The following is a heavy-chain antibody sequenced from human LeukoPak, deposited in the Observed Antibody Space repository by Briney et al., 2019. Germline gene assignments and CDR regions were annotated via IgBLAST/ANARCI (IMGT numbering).Heavy chain of an antibody. J-gene: IGHJ6*03. D-gene: IGHD3-10*01. CDR2: ISSSSSYI. CDR1: GFTFSSYS. V-gene: IGHV3-21*01. CDR3: ARVKGDYGSGSYPDTYYYYYMDV. Sequence: GGSLRLSCAASGFTFSSYSMNWVRQAPGKGLEWVSSISSSSSYIYYADSVKGRFTISRDNAKNSLYLQMNSLRAEDTAVYYCARVKGDYGSGSYPDTYYYYYMDVWGKGTTVTVSS.